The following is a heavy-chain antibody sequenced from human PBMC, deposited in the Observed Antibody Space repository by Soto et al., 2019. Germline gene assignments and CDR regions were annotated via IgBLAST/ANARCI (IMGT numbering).Heavy chain of an antibody. V-gene: IGHV4-34*01. CDR1: GGSFSGYY. D-gene: IGHD3-10*01. Sequence: SETLSLTCAVYGGSFSGYYWSWIRQPPGKGLEWIGEINHSGSTNYNPSLKSRVTISVDTSKNQFSLKLSSVTAADTAVYYCAKGRYWSGSEPLGQGTLVTVSS. CDR2: INHSGST. J-gene: IGHJ5*01. CDR3: AKGRYWSGSEP.